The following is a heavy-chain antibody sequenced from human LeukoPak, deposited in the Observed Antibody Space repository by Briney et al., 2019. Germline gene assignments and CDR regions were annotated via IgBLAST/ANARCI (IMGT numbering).Heavy chain of an antibody. CDR2: ISGSGGST. V-gene: IGHV3-23*01. J-gene: IGHJ3*02. CDR3: GKVVIFHYDILTGLSGGAFDI. CDR1: GFSFSDNY. D-gene: IGHD3-9*01. Sequence: PGGSLRLSCAASGFSFSDNYMSWIRQAPGKGLEWVSAISGSGGSTYYADSVKGRFTISRDNSKNTLYLQMNSLRAEDTAVYYCGKVVIFHYDILTGLSGGAFDIWGQGKMVTVSS.